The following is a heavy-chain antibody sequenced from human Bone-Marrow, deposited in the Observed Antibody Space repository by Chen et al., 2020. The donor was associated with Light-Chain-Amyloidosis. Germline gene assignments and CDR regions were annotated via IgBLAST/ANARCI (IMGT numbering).Heavy chain of an antibody. CDR2: SNGDGTDI. D-gene: IGHD6-19*01. V-gene: IGHV3-74*01. Sequence: DVQLVESGGGLIQPGESLRLSCAASGFTFSNYYMHWVRQGPGKGLVWVSRSNGDGTDIKYADSVSGRFTISRDSAKNTLYLQMNSLRTEDTAVYYCARSVSGTFDYWGQGALVTVSS. CDR3: ARSVSGTFDY. J-gene: IGHJ4*02. CDR1: GFTFSNYY.